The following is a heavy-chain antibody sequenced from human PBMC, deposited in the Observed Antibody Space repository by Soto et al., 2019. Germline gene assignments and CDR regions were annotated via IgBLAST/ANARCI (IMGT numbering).Heavy chain of an antibody. J-gene: IGHJ6*03. Sequence: ASVKVSCKVSGYTLTELSMHWVRQAPGKGLEWMGGFDPEDGETIYAQKFQGRVTMTEDTSTDTAYMELSSLRSEDTAVYYCATAGISGRSCSSTSCYSHYYYYMDVWGKGTTVTVSS. CDR3: ATAGISGRSCSSTSCYSHYYYYMDV. D-gene: IGHD2-2*01. CDR1: GYTLTELS. CDR2: FDPEDGET. V-gene: IGHV1-24*01.